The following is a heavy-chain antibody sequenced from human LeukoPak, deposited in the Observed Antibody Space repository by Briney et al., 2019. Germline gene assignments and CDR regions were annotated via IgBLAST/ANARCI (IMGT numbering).Heavy chain of an antibody. CDR1: GGSFSGYY. V-gene: IGHV4-34*01. Sequence: SSETLSLTCAVYGGSFSGYYWSWIRQPPGKGLEWIGEINHSGSTNYNPSLKSRVTISVDTSKNQFSLKLSSVTAADTAVYYCARVVRYFDYWGQGTLVTVSS. J-gene: IGHJ4*02. CDR2: INHSGST. D-gene: IGHD4/OR15-4a*01. CDR3: ARVVRYFDY.